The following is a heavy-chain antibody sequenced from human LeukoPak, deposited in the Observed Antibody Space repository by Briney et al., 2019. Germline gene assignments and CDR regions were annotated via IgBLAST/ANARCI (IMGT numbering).Heavy chain of an antibody. Sequence: PGGSLRLSCAASGFTFSSYSMNWVRQAPGKGLEWVSSISSSSTYIYYADSVKGRFAISRDTATNSLYLQMNSLRADDTAMYYCAKDMSTVTTAYFHHWVQGNLVTVSS. D-gene: IGHD4-11*01. CDR2: ISSSSTYI. J-gene: IGHJ1*01. CDR3: AKDMSTVTTAYFHH. CDR1: GFTFSSYS. V-gene: IGHV3-21*06.